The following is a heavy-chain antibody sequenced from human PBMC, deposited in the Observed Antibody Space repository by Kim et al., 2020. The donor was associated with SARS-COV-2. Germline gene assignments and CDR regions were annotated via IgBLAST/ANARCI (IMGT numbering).Heavy chain of an antibody. Sequence: GGSLRLSCAASGFTLSNSWMHWVHQAPGKGLVWVSLIKIDGTTTTYVDSVKGRFTISRDDAKNTLYLQMNSLTAEDMAVYYCTRDRYAAMDLWGQGTTVTVSS. J-gene: IGHJ6*02. CDR1: GFTLSNSW. CDR2: IKIDGTTT. CDR3: TRDRYAAMDL. D-gene: IGHD3-9*01. V-gene: IGHV3-74*03.